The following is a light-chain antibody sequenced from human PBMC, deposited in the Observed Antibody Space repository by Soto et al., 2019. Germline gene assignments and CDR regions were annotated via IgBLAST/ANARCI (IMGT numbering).Light chain of an antibody. V-gene: IGLV2-23*01. J-gene: IGLJ1*01. Sequence: QSVLTQPASVSGSPGQSITISCTGTSSEVGSYNLVSWYQHHPGKAPKLMIYEGTKRPSGVSNRFSASKSGNTASLTISGLQAEDEADYYCCSYAGSSASYVFGTGTKVTVL. CDR1: SSEVGSYNL. CDR3: CSYAGSSASYV. CDR2: EGT.